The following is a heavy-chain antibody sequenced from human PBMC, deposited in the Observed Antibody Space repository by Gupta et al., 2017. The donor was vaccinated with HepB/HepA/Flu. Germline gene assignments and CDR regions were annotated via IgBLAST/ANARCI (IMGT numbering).Heavy chain of an antibody. V-gene: IGHV3-30-3*01. D-gene: IGHD3-22*01. Sequence: QVQLVESGGGVVQPGRSLRLSCAASGFTFSSYAIHWVRQAPGKGLEWVAVISYDGSNKYYADSVKGRFTISRDNSKNTLYLQMNSLRAEDTAVYYCARSNYYDSSGLETDAFDIWGQGTMVTVSS. CDR3: ARSNYYDSSGLETDAFDI. J-gene: IGHJ3*02. CDR1: GFTFSSYA. CDR2: ISYDGSNK.